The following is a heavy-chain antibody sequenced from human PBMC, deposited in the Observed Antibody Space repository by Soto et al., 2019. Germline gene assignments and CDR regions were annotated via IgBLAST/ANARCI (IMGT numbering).Heavy chain of an antibody. CDR1: GYTFTSYD. J-gene: IGHJ5*02. D-gene: IGHD6-13*01. Sequence: ASVKVSFKASGYTFTSYDINWVRQATGQGLEWMGWMNPNSGNTGYAQKFQGRVTMTRNTSISTAYMELSSLRSEDTAVYYCARRVIAAVRWFDPWGQGTLVTVSS. V-gene: IGHV1-8*01. CDR2: MNPNSGNT. CDR3: ARRVIAAVRWFDP.